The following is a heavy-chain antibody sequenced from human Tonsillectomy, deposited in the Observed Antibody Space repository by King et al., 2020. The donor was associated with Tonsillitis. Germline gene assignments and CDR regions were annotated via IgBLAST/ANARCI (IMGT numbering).Heavy chain of an antibody. V-gene: IGHV3-23*04. CDR1: GFTFRVYA. D-gene: IGHD6-19*01. Sequence: VQLVESGGGLVQPGGSLRLSCAASGFTFRVYAMSWVRQAPGKGLEWVSAIGDGGDSPYYAESVKGRFTISRDNSKNTPYLQMNSLRADDTAVYYCAKDPGSSGFSPNWFDPWGQGTLVTVSS. J-gene: IGHJ5*02. CDR3: AKDPGSSGFSPNWFDP. CDR2: IGDGGDSP.